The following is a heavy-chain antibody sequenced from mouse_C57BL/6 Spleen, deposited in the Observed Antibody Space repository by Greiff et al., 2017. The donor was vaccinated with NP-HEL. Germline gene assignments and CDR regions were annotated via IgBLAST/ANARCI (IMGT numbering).Heavy chain of an antibody. V-gene: IGHV5-6*01. D-gene: IGHD1-1*01. Sequence: EVMLVESGGDLVKPGGSLKLSCAASGFTFSSYGMSWVRQTPDKRLEWVATISSGGSYTYYLDSVKGRFTISRDNAKNTLYLQMSSLKSEDTAMYYCARHTTVPHFDYWGQGTTLTVSS. J-gene: IGHJ2*01. CDR3: ARHTTVPHFDY. CDR1: GFTFSSYG. CDR2: ISSGGSYT.